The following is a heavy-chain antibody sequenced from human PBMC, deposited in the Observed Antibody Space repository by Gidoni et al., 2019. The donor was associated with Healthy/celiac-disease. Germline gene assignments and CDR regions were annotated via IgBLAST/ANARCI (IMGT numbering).Heavy chain of an antibody. CDR3: ARDRFVALTYNFDY. Sequence: QVQLVESGGGVVQPGRSLRLPFSASGFTFSSYAIHWVRQAPGKGLEWVAVISYDGSNKYYADSVKGRFTISRDNSKNTLYLQMNSLRAEDTAVYYCARDRFVALTYNFDYWGQGTLVTVSS. J-gene: IGHJ4*02. D-gene: IGHD2-21*01. CDR1: GFTFSSYA. V-gene: IGHV3-30-3*01. CDR2: ISYDGSNK.